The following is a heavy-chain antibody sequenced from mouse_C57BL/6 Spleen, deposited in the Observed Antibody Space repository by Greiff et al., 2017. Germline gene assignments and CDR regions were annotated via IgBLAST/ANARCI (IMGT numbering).Heavy chain of an antibody. CDR3: ARHGGYYYGRRDY. CDR1: GFTFSSYG. CDR2: ISSGGSYT. V-gene: IGHV5-6*01. D-gene: IGHD1-1*01. J-gene: IGHJ4*01. Sequence: EVMLVESGGDLVKPGGSLKLSCAASGFTFSSYGMSWVRQTPDKRLEWVATISSGGSYTYYPDSVKGRFTISRDNAKNTLYLQMSSLKSEDTAMYYCARHGGYYYGRRDYWGQGTSVTVSS.